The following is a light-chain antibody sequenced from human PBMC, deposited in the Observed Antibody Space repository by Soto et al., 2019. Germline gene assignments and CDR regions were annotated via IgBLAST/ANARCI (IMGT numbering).Light chain of an antibody. J-gene: IGLJ2*01. Sequence: QSVLTQPPSASGTPGRSVTISCSGSRSNIGSNTVTWYQQVPGTAPKLLMYNTNQRPSGVPDRFSASTSGTSASLTISGLQSEAEADYYCAAWDDRMSGCVILGGGTKVTVL. CDR1: RSNIGSNT. CDR3: AAWDDRMSGCVI. CDR2: NTN. V-gene: IGLV1-44*01.